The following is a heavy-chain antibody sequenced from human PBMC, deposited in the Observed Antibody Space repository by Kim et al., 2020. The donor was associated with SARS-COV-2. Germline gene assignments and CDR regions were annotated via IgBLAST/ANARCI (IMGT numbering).Heavy chain of an antibody. V-gene: IGHV3-33*01. CDR2: IWYDGSNK. J-gene: IGHJ4*02. D-gene: IGHD3-16*01. CDR3: ARDQAGGYYDYVWGSYHHYFDY. Sequence: GGSLRLSCAASGFTFSSYGMHWVRQAPGKGLEWVAVIWYDGSNKYYADSVKGRFTISRDNSKNTLYLQMNSLRAEDTAVYYCARDQAGGYYDYVWGSYHHYFDYWGQGTLVTVSS. CDR1: GFTFSSYG.